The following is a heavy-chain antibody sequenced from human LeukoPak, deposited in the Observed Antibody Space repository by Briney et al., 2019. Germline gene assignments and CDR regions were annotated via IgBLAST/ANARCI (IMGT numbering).Heavy chain of an antibody. CDR3: ARDHAFDY. CDR2: ISSGSGTI. CDR1: GFTFSTYS. J-gene: IGHJ4*02. V-gene: IGHV3-48*02. Sequence: GGSLRLSCAVSGFTFSTYSMNWARQAPGKGLEWVSYISSGSGTIYYADSVTGRFTISRDNAKNSLYLQMNSLRDEDTAVYYCARDHAFDYWGQGTLVTVSS.